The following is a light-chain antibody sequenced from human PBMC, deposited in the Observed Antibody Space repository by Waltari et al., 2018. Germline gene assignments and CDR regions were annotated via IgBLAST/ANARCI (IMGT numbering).Light chain of an antibody. CDR1: QTVGSSS. V-gene: IGKV3-20*01. CDR2: RAS. Sequence: EIVLTQSPGTASLSPGERVTLSCRASQTVGSSSLAWYQQKPGQAPRLVIYRASRRATGIPERFSGSGSGTDCSLTISILEPEDFAVYYCQQHGTLPATFGQGTKVEIK. CDR3: QQHGTLPAT. J-gene: IGKJ1*01.